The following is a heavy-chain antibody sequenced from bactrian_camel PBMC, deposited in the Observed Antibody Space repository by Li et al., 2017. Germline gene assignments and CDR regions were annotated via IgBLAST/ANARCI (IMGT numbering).Heavy chain of an antibody. V-gene: IGHV3S63*01. D-gene: IGHD5*01. CDR2: IATSSGNT. Sequence: HVQLVESGGGSVQAGESLRLTCEVSGAGNSCMGWFRQAPGKEREGVARIATSSGNTYYADSVKGRFTISQDNAKNTVYLQMNSLKPEDTAMYYCAARPWGGGWTFKETIYFAYRGQGTQVTVS. J-gene: IGHJ6*01. CDR1: GAGNSC. CDR3: AARPWGGGWTFKETIYFAY.